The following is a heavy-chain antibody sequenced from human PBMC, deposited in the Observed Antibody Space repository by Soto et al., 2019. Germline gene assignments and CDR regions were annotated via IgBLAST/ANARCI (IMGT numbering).Heavy chain of an antibody. Sequence: SETLSLTCGVSGGSITSYYWSWIRQPPGKGLEWIGYIYHTGSTNYNPSLRGRVTISVDTSKNHFSLRVRSVSAADTAVYYCARRNLHFDYWGQGKLVTVSS. CDR2: IYHTGST. CDR3: ARRNLHFDY. CDR1: GGSITSYY. D-gene: IGHD1-1*01. J-gene: IGHJ4*02. V-gene: IGHV4-59*08.